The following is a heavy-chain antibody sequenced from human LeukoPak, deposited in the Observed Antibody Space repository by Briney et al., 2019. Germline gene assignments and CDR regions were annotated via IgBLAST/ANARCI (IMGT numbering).Heavy chain of an antibody. Sequence: GGSLRLSCAASGFTFSSYSMNWVRQAPGKGLEWVSSISSSSSYIYYADSVKGRFTISRDNAKNSLYVQMNSLRAEDTAVYYCARDSNYYDSSGGFDYWGQGTLVTVSS. CDR1: GFTFSSYS. V-gene: IGHV3-21*01. CDR3: ARDSNYYDSSGGFDY. D-gene: IGHD3-22*01. J-gene: IGHJ4*02. CDR2: ISSSSSYI.